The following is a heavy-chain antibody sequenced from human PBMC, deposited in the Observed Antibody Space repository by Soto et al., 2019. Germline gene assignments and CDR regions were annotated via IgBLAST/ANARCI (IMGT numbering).Heavy chain of an antibody. CDR2: IYHSGST. CDR3: ARFVVVPAAMGDYYYGMDV. CDR1: GGSISSSNW. D-gene: IGHD2-2*01. Sequence: QVQLQESGPGLVKPSGTLSLTCAVSGGSISSSNWWSWVRQPPGKGLEWIGEIYHSGSTTYNPSLKSRVTISVDKSKNQFSLKLSSVTAADTAVYYCARFVVVPAAMGDYYYGMDVWGQGTTVTVSS. J-gene: IGHJ6*02. V-gene: IGHV4-4*02.